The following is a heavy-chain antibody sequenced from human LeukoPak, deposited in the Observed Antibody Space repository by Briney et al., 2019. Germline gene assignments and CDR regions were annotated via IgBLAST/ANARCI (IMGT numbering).Heavy chain of an antibody. V-gene: IGHV3-48*03. CDR2: ISSSGSTI. J-gene: IGHJ2*01. CDR1: GFTFSSYE. Sequence: GGSLRLSCAASGFTFSSYEMNWVRQAPGKGLEWVSYISSSGSTIYYADSVKGRSTISRDNAKNSLYLQMNSLRAEDTAVYYCARDRLYCGGDCYQLDLWGRGNLVTVSS. CDR3: ARDRLYCGGDCYQLDL. D-gene: IGHD2-21*02.